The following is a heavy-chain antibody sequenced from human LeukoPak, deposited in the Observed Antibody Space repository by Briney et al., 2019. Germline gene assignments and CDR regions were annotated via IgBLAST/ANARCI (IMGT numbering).Heavy chain of an antibody. CDR1: GFTFRSFE. V-gene: IGHV3-48*03. CDR2: ISSSGTTI. J-gene: IGHJ4*02. CDR3: ARRYGSSDY. Sequence: GGSLRLSCTASGFTFRSFEMNWVRQAPGKGLEWVSYISSSGTTIYYADSVKGRFTISRDNAKNSLYLQMNSLRAEDTAVYYCARRYGSSDYWGQGTLVTVSS. D-gene: IGHD3-10*01.